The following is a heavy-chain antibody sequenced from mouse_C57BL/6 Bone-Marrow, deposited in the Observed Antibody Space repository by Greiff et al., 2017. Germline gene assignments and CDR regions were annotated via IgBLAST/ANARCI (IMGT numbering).Heavy chain of an antibody. CDR2: IYPGSGNT. Sequence: QVQLQQSGPELVKPGASVKLSCKASGYTFTDYYINWVKQRPGQGLEWIARIYPGSGNTYYNEKFKGKATLTAEKSSSTAYMQLSSLTSEDSAVYFCARGQFITTVVRAMDYWGQGTSVTVSS. CDR3: ARGQFITTVVRAMDY. D-gene: IGHD1-1*01. CDR1: GYTFTDYY. J-gene: IGHJ4*01. V-gene: IGHV1-76*01.